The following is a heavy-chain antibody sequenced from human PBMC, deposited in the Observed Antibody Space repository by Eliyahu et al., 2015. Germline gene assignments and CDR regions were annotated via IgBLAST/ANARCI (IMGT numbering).Heavy chain of an antibody. CDR3: ARYNGWYGAFDI. V-gene: IGHV3-13*01. Sequence: EVQLVESGGGLVQPGGSLXLSCAASGFTFSSYDMHWVRQATGKGLEWVSAIGTAGDSYYPDSVKGRFTISRENAENSLYLQMNSLRAGDTAVYYCARYNGWYGAFDIWGQGTMVTVSS. CDR1: GFTFSSYD. CDR2: IGTAGDS. J-gene: IGHJ3*02. D-gene: IGHD6-19*01.